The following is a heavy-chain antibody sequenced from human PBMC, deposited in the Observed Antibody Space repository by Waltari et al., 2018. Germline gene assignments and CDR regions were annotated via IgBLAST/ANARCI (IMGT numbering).Heavy chain of an antibody. D-gene: IGHD2-21*01. CDR1: GYTFTGYY. CDR3: ARAPLRSNIGVN. V-gene: IGHV1-2*02. J-gene: IGHJ4*02. CDR2: INPNSGGT. Sequence: SGYTFTGYYMHWVRQAPGQGLEWMGWINPNSGGTNYAQKFQGRVTMTRDTSISTAYMELSRLRSDDTAVYYCARAPLRSNIGVNWGQGTLVTVSS.